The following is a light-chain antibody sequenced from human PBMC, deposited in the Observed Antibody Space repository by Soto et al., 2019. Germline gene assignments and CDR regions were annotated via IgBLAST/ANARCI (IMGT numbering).Light chain of an antibody. CDR1: QSISSW. CDR3: QQYDTYPWT. CDR2: KAS. Sequence: DIQMTQSPYTLSASVGDRVTITCRAGQSISSWLAWFQQKPGKAPKLLIYKASGLESGVPSRFSGSGSGTEFTLTISSLQPDDFATYYCQQYDTYPWTFGQGTKVEIK. V-gene: IGKV1-5*03. J-gene: IGKJ1*01.